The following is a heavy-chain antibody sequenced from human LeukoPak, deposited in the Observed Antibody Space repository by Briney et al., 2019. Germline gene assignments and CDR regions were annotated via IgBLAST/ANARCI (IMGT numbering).Heavy chain of an antibody. V-gene: IGHV4-38-2*01. CDR3: ARAQQQLVLDY. D-gene: IGHD6-13*01. J-gene: IGHJ4*02. CDR1: AFTLSSYG. CDR2: IYHSGST. Sequence: GSLRLSCVASAFTLSSYGMHWVRQAPGKGLEWIGSIYHSGSTYYNPSLKSRVTISVDTSKNQFSLKLSSVTAADTAVYYCARAQQQLVLDYWGQGTLVTVSS.